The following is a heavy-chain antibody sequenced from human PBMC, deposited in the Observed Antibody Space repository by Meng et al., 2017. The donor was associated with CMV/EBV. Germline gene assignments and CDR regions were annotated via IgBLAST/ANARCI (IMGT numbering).Heavy chain of an antibody. D-gene: IGHD3-10*01. CDR2: IKQDGSEK. Sequence: GESLKISCAASGFTFSSYWMSWVRQAPGKVLEWVANIKQDGSEKYYVDSVKGRFTISRDNAKNSLYLQMNSLRAEDTAVYYCARDGDGSGSYVGMDVWGQGTTVTVSS. CDR3: ARDGDGSGSYVGMDV. CDR1: GFTFSSYW. J-gene: IGHJ6*02. V-gene: IGHV3-7*01.